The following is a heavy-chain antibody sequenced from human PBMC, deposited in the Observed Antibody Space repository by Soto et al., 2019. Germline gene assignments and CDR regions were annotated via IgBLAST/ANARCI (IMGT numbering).Heavy chain of an antibody. J-gene: IGHJ6*02. V-gene: IGHV1-69*06. CDR1: GGTFSSYA. CDR3: AREGMGLLWFGESNYYYYGMDV. CDR2: IIPIFGTA. Sequence: SVKVSCKASGGTFSSYAISCVRQFALQGLDWMGGIIPIFGTANYAQKFQGRVTITADKSTSTAYMELSSLRSEDTAVYYCAREGMGLLWFGESNYYYYGMDVWGQGTTVTVSS. D-gene: IGHD3-10*01.